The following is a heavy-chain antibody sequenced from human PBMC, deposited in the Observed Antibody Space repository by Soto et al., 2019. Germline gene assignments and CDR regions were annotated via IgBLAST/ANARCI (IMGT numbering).Heavy chain of an antibody. CDR2: IKHDGSVQ. Sequence: GGSLRLSCEASGFTFSGDWMSWVRQAPGKGLGWVADIKHDGSVQYYVDSVKGRFTISRDNAKKLMYLQMNGLRAEHTALYYCPSATYSNAWYRLDLWGPGTLAQVSS. D-gene: IGHD4-4*01. CDR3: PSATYSNAWYRLDL. V-gene: IGHV3-7*03. CDR1: GFTFSGDW. J-gene: IGHJ5*02.